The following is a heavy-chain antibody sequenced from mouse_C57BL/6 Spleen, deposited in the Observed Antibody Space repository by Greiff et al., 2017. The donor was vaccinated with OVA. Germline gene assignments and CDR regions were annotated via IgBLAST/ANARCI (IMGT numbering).Heavy chain of an antibody. CDR2: INPSSGYT. D-gene: IGHD2-5*01. CDR1: GYTFTSYT. CDR3: ASAEYSNPFAY. J-gene: IGHJ3*01. V-gene: IGHV1-4*01. Sequence: QVQLQQSGAELVRPGASVKMSCKASGYTFTSYTMHWVKQRPGQGLEWIGYINPSSGYTKYNQKFKDKATLTADKSSSTAYMQLSSLTSEDSAVYYCASAEYSNPFAYWGQGTPVTVSA.